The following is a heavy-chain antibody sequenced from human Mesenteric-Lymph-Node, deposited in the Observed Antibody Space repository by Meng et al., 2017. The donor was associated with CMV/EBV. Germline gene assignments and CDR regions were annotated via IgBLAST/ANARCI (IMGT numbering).Heavy chain of an antibody. CDR1: GVTFSLYG. J-gene: IGHJ3*02. CDR2: IRYDGSQI. CDR3: ARLLGSITIFGVAGAFDI. D-gene: IGHD3-3*01. V-gene: IGHV3-30*02. Sequence: GESLKISCEVSGVTFSLYGMHWVRQAPDKGPEWVAFIRYDGSQIYYGDSVKGRFTISRDNSKNTVYLQMNSLRAEDTAVYYCARLLGSITIFGVAGAFDIWGQGTMVTVSS.